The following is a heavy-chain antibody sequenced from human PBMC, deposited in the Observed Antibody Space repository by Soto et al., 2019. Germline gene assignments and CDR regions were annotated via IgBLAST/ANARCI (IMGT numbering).Heavy chain of an antibody. Sequence: SVKVSCKASGYTLTSYYMHWVRQAPGQGLEWMGIINPSGGSTSYAQKFQGRVTMTRDTSTSTVYMELSSLRSEDTAVYYCAREDLDYYDSRNWFDPWGQGTLVTVSS. CDR2: INPSGGST. J-gene: IGHJ5*02. V-gene: IGHV1-46*01. D-gene: IGHD3-22*01. CDR1: GYTLTSYY. CDR3: AREDLDYYDSRNWFDP.